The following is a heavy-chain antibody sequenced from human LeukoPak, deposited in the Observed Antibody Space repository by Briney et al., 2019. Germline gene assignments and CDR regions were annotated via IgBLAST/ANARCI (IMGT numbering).Heavy chain of an antibody. D-gene: IGHD5-18*01. J-gene: IGHJ4*02. Sequence: GSLRLSCAASGFTFTSYAMSWVRQAPGKGLEWVSAISGCGGSTYYAETLKGGFTISRDTSTNTLYLQMSSLRAEDTAVYYCAKVAGHSYGNPYPNYFYYWGQGNLVTVSS. CDR2: ISGCGGST. CDR1: GFTFTSYA. V-gene: IGHV3-23*01. CDR3: AKVAGHSYGNPYPNYFYY.